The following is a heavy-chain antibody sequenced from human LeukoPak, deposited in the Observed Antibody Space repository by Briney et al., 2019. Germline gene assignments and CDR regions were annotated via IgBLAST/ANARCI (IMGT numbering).Heavy chain of an antibody. J-gene: IGHJ5*02. D-gene: IGHD5-12*01. CDR2: ISYDGSNK. CDR3: ARDQVATIENWFDP. CDR1: GFTFSSYA. Sequence: QTGGSLRLSCAASGFTFSSYAMHWVRQAPGKGLEWVAVISYDGSNKYYADSVKGRFTISRDNSKNTLYLQMNSLRAEDTAVYYCARDQVATIENWFDPWGQGTLVTVSS. V-gene: IGHV3-30-3*01.